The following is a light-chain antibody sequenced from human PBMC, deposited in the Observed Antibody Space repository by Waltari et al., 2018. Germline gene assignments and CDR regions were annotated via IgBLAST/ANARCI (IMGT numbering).Light chain of an antibody. CDR3: CSYADNRV. J-gene: IGLJ3*02. Sequence: QSALTQSASVSGSPGQSITISCTASSSNLASYTLVSWYQQHAGKPPKLIIYEGAKRPSGGSNRCAGAKSGNTASLTISGLQAEDEADYYCCSYADNRVFGGGTKLTVL. V-gene: IGLV2-23*01. CDR1: SSNLASYTL. CDR2: EGA.